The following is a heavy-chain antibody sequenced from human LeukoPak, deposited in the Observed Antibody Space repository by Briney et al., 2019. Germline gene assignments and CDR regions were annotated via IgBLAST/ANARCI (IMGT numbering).Heavy chain of an antibody. Sequence: GGSLRLSCAASGFTFSDYYMSWIRQAPGKGLEWVSVIYSGGSTYYADSVKGRFAISRDNSKNTLYLQMNSLRAEDTAVYYCARDKGQYSSGWFDAFDIWGQGTMVTVSS. CDR1: GFTFSDYY. CDR3: ARDKGQYSSGWFDAFDI. J-gene: IGHJ3*02. D-gene: IGHD6-19*01. V-gene: IGHV3-53*01. CDR2: IYSGGST.